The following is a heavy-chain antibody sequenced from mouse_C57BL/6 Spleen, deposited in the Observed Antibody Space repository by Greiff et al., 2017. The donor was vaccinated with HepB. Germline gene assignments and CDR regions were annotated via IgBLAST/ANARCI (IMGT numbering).Heavy chain of an antibody. CDR1: GFTFSDYG. Sequence: EVKLMESGGGLVKPGGSLKLSCAASGFTFSDYGMHWVRQAPEKGLEWVAYISSGSSTIYYADTVKGRFTISRDNAKNTLFLQMTSLRSEDTAMYYCARRPSYGSSPYWYFDVWGTGTTVTVSS. V-gene: IGHV5-17*01. CDR2: ISSGSSTI. D-gene: IGHD1-1*01. CDR3: ARRPSYGSSPYWYFDV. J-gene: IGHJ1*03.